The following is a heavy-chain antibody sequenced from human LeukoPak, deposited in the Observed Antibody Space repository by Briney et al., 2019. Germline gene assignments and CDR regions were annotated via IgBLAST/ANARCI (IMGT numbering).Heavy chain of an antibody. D-gene: IGHD3-22*01. CDR2: IKQDGSEK. CDR3: ARLPTFYYDSSGYHYDY. V-gene: IGHV3-7*03. Sequence: GGSLRLSCAASGFTFGDTWMNWVRQVPGQGLEWVANIKQDGSEKFYVASVKGRFTISKDKSKNTLYLQMDNLRAEDTGVYFCARLPTFYYDSSGYHYDYWGQGTLVTVSS. CDR1: GFTFGDTW. J-gene: IGHJ4*02.